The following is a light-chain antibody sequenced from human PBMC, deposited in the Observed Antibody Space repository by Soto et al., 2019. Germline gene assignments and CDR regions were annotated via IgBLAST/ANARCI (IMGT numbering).Light chain of an antibody. Sequence: QSALTQPPSASGSPGQSVTISCTGTSSDVGGYNYVSWYQQDPGKAPKLMIYEVTKRPSGVPDRFSGSKSGNTAPLTVSGLQAEDEADYYCSSYAGSLYVFGTGTKVTVL. V-gene: IGLV2-8*01. J-gene: IGLJ1*01. CDR2: EVT. CDR3: SSYAGSLYV. CDR1: SSDVGGYNY.